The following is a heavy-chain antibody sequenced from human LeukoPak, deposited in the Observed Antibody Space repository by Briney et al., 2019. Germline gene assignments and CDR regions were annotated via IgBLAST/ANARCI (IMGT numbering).Heavy chain of an antibody. CDR2: IESGRT. CDR1: GGSISTYY. J-gene: IGHJ5*02. D-gene: IGHD5-18*01. V-gene: IGHV4-59*01. CDR3: TRDRVHSYGKWFDP. Sequence: SETLSLTCTVSGGSISTYYWTWIRQFPGKGLEWIGYIESGRTKYNPSLNSRVTISADTSKNQFSLRVSSLTAADTAVYYCTRDRVHSYGKWFDPWGRGTLVTVSS.